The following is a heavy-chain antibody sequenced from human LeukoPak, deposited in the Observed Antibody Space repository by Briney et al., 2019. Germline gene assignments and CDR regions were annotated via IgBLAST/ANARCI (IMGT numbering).Heavy chain of an antibody. Sequence: GGSLRLSCAASGFTFSDYAMTWVRQSPGKGLEWASAISASGGSTNYADSVKGRFAISRDNSKNTFYLQMNTLRAEDTAVYYCAKHVGYCSSSTCHFDYWGQGTLVSVSS. CDR3: AKHVGYCSSSTCHFDY. D-gene: IGHD2-2*01. J-gene: IGHJ4*02. CDR1: GFTFSDYA. CDR2: ISASGGST. V-gene: IGHV3-23*01.